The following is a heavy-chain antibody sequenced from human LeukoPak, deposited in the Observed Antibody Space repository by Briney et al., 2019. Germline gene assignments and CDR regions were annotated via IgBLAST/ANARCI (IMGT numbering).Heavy chain of an antibody. D-gene: IGHD6-13*01. CDR3: ARKHSTWTTRGYFAY. CDR1: CGFMSSGNYY. CDR2: IYYSGST. Sequence: PSETLSLTCTVSCGFMSSGNYYWGWIRQPPGKGLEWIGSIYYSGSTYCNPSLKSRVTISVDTSKNQFSLKLRSVTAADTAVYYCARKHSTWTTRGYFAYWGQGTLVTVSS. V-gene: IGHV4-39*01. J-gene: IGHJ4*02.